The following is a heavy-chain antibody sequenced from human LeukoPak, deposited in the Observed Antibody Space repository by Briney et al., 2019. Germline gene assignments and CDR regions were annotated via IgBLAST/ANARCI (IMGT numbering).Heavy chain of an antibody. CDR2: VYPDDSDT. J-gene: IGHJ5*02. Sequence: GESLKVSCKGSGFNFTSYWIAWVRQMPGKGLEWMGIVYPDDSDTRYSPSFEGQVTISADRSISTAYLQWSSLKASDTATYYCARHDFYGDYGANWFDPWGQGTLVIVSS. D-gene: IGHD4-17*01. CDR1: GFNFTSYW. V-gene: IGHV5-51*01. CDR3: ARHDFYGDYGANWFDP.